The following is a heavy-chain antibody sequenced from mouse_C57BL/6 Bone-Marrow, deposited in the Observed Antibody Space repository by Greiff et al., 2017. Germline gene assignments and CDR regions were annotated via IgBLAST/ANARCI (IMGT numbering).Heavy chain of an antibody. CDR3: ARDGWWYFDV. V-gene: IGHV5-4*01. D-gene: IGHD2-3*01. CDR2: ISDGGSYT. J-gene: IGHJ1*03. CDR1: GFTFSSYA. Sequence: VESGGGLVKPGGSLKLSCAASGFTFSSYAMSWVRQTPEKRLEWVATISDGGSYTYYPDNVKGRFTISRDNAKNNLYLQMSHLKSEDTAMYYCARDGWWYFDVWGTGTTVTVSS.